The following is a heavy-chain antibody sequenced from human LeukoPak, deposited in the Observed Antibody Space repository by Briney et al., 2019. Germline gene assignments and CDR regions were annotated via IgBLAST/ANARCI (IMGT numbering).Heavy chain of an antibody. D-gene: IGHD3-16*01. J-gene: IGHJ4*02. CDR1: GGSISSYY. Sequence: SETLSLTCTVSGGSISSYYWSWIRQPPGKGLEWIGYIYYSGSTNYNPSLKSRATISVDTSKNQFSLKLSSVTAADTAVYYCARVPTGGYFDYWAREPWSPSPQ. V-gene: IGHV4-59*01. CDR3: ARVPTGGYFDY. CDR2: IYYSGST.